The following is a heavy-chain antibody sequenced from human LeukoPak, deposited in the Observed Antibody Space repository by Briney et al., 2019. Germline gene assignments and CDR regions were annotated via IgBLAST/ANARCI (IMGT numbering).Heavy chain of an antibody. CDR3: ARGRDRGYDKDEFFWFDP. CDR1: GYTFTSYG. D-gene: IGHD5-12*01. CDR2: ISAYNGNT. Sequence: ASVKVSCKASGYTFTSYGISWVRQAPGQGLEWMGWISAYNGNTNYAQKLQGRVTMTTDTSTSTAYMELRSLRSDDTAVYYCARGRDRGYDKDEFFWFDPWGQGTLVTVSS. V-gene: IGHV1-18*01. J-gene: IGHJ5*02.